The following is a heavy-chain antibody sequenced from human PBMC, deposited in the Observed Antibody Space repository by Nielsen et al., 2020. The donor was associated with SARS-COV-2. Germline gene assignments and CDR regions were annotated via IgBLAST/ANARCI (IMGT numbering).Heavy chain of an antibody. CDR2: ISYDGSNK. CDR3: ARDFGFSRGGDDFDY. V-gene: IGHV3-30-3*01. J-gene: IGHJ4*02. CDR1: GFTFSSYA. D-gene: IGHD2-21*02. Sequence: GESLKISCAASGFTFSSYAMHWVRQAPGKGLEWVAVISYDGSNKYYADSVKGRFTISRDNSKNTLYLQMNSLRAEDTAVYYCARDFGFSRGGDDFDYWGQGTLVTVSS.